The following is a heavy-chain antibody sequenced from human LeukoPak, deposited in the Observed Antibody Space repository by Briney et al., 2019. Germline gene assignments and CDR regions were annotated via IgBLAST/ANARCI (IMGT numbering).Heavy chain of an antibody. CDR1: GYTFTSYG. V-gene: IGHV1-18*01. J-gene: IGHJ4*02. CDR2: ISAYNGNT. Sequence: ASVKVSCKASGYTFTSYGISWVRQAPGQGLEWMGWISAYNGNTNYAQKLQGRVTMTTDTSTSTAYMELRSLRSDDTAVYYCARSIARSPIGYCSSTSCDAGYWGQGTLVTVSS. D-gene: IGHD2-2*01. CDR3: ARSIARSPIGYCSSTSCDAGY.